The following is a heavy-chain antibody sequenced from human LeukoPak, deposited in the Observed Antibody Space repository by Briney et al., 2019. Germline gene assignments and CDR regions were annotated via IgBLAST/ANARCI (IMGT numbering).Heavy chain of an antibody. Sequence: PSETLSLTCTVSGGSISSSSYYWSWLRQPLGKGLEWIGEINHSGSTNYNPSLKSRVTISVDTSKNQFSLKLSSVTAADTAVYYCARGPLISGHYWGQGTPVTVSS. CDR3: ARGPLISGHY. CDR1: GGSISSSSYY. V-gene: IGHV4-39*07. D-gene: IGHD1-26*01. CDR2: INHSGST. J-gene: IGHJ4*02.